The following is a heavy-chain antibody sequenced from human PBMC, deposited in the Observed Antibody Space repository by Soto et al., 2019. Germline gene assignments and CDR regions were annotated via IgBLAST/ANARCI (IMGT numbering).Heavy chain of an antibody. Sequence: EVQLVESGGGLVQPGGSLRLSCAASGFTVSSNYMSWVRQAPGKGLERVSVIYSGGSTYYADSVKSRFTISRHNSKNTLYLQMNSLRAEDTAVYYCARTSLGYCSGGSCPGDYWGQGTLVTVSS. J-gene: IGHJ4*02. CDR1: GFTVSSNY. D-gene: IGHD2-15*01. CDR3: ARTSLGYCSGGSCPGDY. CDR2: IYSGGST. V-gene: IGHV3-53*04.